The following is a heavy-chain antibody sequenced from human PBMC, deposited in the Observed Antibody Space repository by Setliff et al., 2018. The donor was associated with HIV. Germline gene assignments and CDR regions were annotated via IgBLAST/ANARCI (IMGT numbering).Heavy chain of an antibody. D-gene: IGHD5-18*01. V-gene: IGHV4-34*01. J-gene: IGHJ6*03. Sequence: SETLSLTCAVYGESFSGYYWDWIRQSPGKGLEWIGSIYYSGNTDYNPSLKSRVTISVDTSKNQFFLKVTSVTAADTAVYYCAGVNTAMARNYYYMDVWGKGTTVTVSS. CDR1: GESFSGYY. CDR3: AGVNTAMARNYYYMDV. CDR2: IYYSGNT.